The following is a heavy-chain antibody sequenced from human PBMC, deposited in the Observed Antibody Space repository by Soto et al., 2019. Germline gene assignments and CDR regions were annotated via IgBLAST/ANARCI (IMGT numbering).Heavy chain of an antibody. CDR3: AKDPWELGGYYFDY. CDR2: ISGSGGST. V-gene: IGHV3-23*01. D-gene: IGHD1-26*01. J-gene: IGHJ4*02. Sequence: PVGSLRLSCAASGFTFSSYAMSWVRQAPGKGLEWVSAISGSGGSTYYADSVKGRFTISRDNSKNTLYLQMNSLRAEDTAVYYCAKDPWELGGYYFDYWGQGTLVTVSS. CDR1: GFTFSSYA.